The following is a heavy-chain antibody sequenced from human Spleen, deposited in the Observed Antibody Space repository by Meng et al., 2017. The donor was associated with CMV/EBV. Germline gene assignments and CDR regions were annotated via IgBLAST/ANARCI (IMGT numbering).Heavy chain of an antibody. V-gene: IGHV3-30*02. J-gene: IGHJ5*01. D-gene: IGHD7-27*01. Sequence: GESLKISCAASGFIFRTYGIHWVRQAPGKGLEWVAFIRNDGSYKFYANSVKGRFIISRDNSKNTLYLQMNSLRPEDTALYYCAKDRHGDYNWFDSWGQGTLVTVSS. CDR1: GFIFRTYG. CDR2: IRNDGSYK. CDR3: AKDRHGDYNWFDS.